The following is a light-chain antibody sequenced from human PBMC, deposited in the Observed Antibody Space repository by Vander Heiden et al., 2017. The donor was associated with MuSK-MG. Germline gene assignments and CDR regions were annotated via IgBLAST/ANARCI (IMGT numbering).Light chain of an antibody. J-gene: IGLJ2*01. CDR2: DVA. CDR1: SNDVGSYDY. Sequence: QSALTQPASVSGSPGQWITISCTGNSNDVGSYDYVSWYQQPPGKALNLIFYDVANRPSGVSNRFSGSKSGNTASLTISGLQTEAEADFYCSSYTASSTLVFGGGTRLTVL. V-gene: IGLV2-14*01. CDR3: SSYTASSTLV.